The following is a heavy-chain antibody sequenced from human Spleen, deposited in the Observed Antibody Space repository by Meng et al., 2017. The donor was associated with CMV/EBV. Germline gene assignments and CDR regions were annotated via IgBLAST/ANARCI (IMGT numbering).Heavy chain of an antibody. CDR2: INHSGST. CDR3: ARGPTARRKAWFDP. Sequence: QVPLQQWGAGLLKPSETLPLTCAVYCGSFSGYYWSWIRQPPGKGLEWIGEINHSGSTNYNPSLKSRVTISVDTSKNQFSLKLSSVTAADTAVYYCARGPTARRKAWFDPWGKGPLVTVSS. J-gene: IGHJ5*02. V-gene: IGHV4-34*01. CDR1: CGSFSGYY. D-gene: IGHD6-25*01.